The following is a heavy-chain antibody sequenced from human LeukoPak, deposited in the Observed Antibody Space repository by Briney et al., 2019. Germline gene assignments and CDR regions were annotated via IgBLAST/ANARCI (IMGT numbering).Heavy chain of an antibody. CDR3: ARDLVYYDILTGYSPDAFDI. J-gene: IGHJ3*02. Sequence: ASVKVSCKASGYTFTSYGISWVRQAPGQGLEWMGWISAYNGNTNYAQKLQGRVTMTTDTSTSTAYMELRSLRSDDTAVYYCARDLVYYDILTGYSPDAFDIWGQGTMVTVSS. CDR2: ISAYNGNT. CDR1: GYTFTSYG. D-gene: IGHD3-9*01. V-gene: IGHV1-18*01.